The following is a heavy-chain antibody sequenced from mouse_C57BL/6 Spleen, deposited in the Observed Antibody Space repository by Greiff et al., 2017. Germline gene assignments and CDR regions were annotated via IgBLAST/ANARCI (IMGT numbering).Heavy chain of an antibody. D-gene: IGHD2-12*01. Sequence: QVQLQQPGAELVRPGSSVKLSCKASGYTFTSYWMHWVKQRPIHGLEWIGNIDPSDSETHYNQKFKDKATLTVDKSSSTAYMQLSSLTSEDSAVYCCERIYSEALDYWGQGTLVTVSA. CDR1: GYTFTSYW. J-gene: IGHJ3*01. CDR2: IDPSDSET. CDR3: ERIYSEALDY. V-gene: IGHV1-52*01.